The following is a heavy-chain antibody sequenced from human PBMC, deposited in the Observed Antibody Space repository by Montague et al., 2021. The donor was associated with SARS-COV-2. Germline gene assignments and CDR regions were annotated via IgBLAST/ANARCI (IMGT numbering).Heavy chain of an antibody. CDR3: ARIWGATRGDAFDI. CDR2: IDWDDEK. J-gene: IGHJ3*02. D-gene: IGHD1-26*01. V-gene: IGHV2-70*01. CDR1: GFLLSTSGMC. Sequence: PAMVKPRKTLTQTCTFSGFLLSTSGMCVSWIRQPPGKALEWLALIDWDDEKYYSTSVKTRLTISKDTSKNQVVLTMTNMDPVDTATYYCARIWGATRGDAFDIWGHVTMVTVSS.